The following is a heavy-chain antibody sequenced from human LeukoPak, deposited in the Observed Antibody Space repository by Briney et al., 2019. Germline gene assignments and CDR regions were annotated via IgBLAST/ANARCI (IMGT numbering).Heavy chain of an antibody. D-gene: IGHD3-10*01. Sequence: SETLPLTCAVYGGSFSGYYWSWIRQPPGKGLEWIGEINHSGSTNYNPSLKSRVTISVDTSKNQFSLKLSSVTAADTAVYYCARDVIWEVRGVKYYFDYWGQGTLVTVSS. J-gene: IGHJ4*02. CDR2: INHSGST. CDR1: GGSFSGYY. V-gene: IGHV4-34*01. CDR3: ARDVIWEVRGVKYYFDY.